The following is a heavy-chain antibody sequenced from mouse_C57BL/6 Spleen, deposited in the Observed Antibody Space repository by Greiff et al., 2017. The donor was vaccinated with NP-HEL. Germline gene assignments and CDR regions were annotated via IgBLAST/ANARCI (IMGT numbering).Heavy chain of an antibody. J-gene: IGHJ3*01. CDR1: GYTFTDYY. CDR3: ARKGAGTSFAY. Sequence: QVHVKQSGAELVRPGASVKLSCKASGYTFTDYYINWVKQRPGQGLEWIARIYPGSGNTYYNEKFKGKATLTAEKSSSTAYMQLSSLTSEDSAVYFCARKGAGTSFAYWGQGTLVTVSA. D-gene: IGHD4-1*01. V-gene: IGHV1-76*01. CDR2: IYPGSGNT.